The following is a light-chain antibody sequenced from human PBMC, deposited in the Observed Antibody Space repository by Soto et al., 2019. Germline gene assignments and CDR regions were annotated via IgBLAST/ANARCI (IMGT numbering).Light chain of an antibody. V-gene: IGKV3-20*01. Sequence: EIVLTQSPGTLSLSPEERATLSCRASQSVSSSYLAWYQHKPGQAPRLLIYGASSRSTGIPDRFSGSGSGTDFTLTISRLEPEDFAVYYCQQHDSSPLTFGGGTKVEIK. CDR1: QSVSSSY. CDR3: QQHDSSPLT. J-gene: IGKJ4*01. CDR2: GAS.